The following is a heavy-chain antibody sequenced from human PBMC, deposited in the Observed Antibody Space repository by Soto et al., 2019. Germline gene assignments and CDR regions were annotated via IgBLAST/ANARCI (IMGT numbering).Heavy chain of an antibody. CDR1: GFTVSSNY. CDR3: ASRYCSSTSCDDAFDI. Sequence: EVQLVESGGGLVQPGGSLRLSCAASGFTVSSNYMSWVRQAPGKGLEWVSVIYSGGSTYYADSVKGRFTISRHNSKNTLYLQMNSLIAEDTAVYYCASRYCSSTSCDDAFDIWGQGTMVTVSS. V-gene: IGHV3-53*04. CDR2: IYSGGST. D-gene: IGHD2-2*01. J-gene: IGHJ3*02.